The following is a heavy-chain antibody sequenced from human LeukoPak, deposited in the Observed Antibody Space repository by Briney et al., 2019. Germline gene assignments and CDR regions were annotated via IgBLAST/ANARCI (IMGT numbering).Heavy chain of an antibody. Sequence: SETLSLTCTVSSXSISSYYWSWIRQPPGKGQEWIGYVYYSGSANYNPSLKSRVTISVDTSKNQFSLKLSSVTAADTAVYYCARHEKLGQFDYWGQGTLVTVSS. CDR2: VYYSGSA. V-gene: IGHV4-59*08. D-gene: IGHD3-10*01. J-gene: IGHJ4*02. CDR1: SXSISSYY. CDR3: ARHEKLGQFDY.